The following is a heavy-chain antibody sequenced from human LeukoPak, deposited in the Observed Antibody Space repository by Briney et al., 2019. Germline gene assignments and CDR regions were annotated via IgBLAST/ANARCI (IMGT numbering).Heavy chain of an antibody. Sequence: GGSLRLSCAASGFTFSTYAMGWVRQAPGKGLEWVSAISSDSVTTYHADSVKGRFTISRDNAKNSLYLQMNSLRAEDTAVYYCARVDCSSTSCYQLAGYYYYGMDVWGQGTTVTVSS. CDR1: GFTFSTYA. V-gene: IGHV3-23*01. D-gene: IGHD2-2*01. CDR3: ARVDCSSTSCYQLAGYYYYGMDV. J-gene: IGHJ6*02. CDR2: ISSDSVTT.